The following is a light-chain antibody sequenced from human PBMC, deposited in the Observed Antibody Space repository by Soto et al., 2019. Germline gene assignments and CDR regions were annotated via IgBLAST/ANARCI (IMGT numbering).Light chain of an antibody. V-gene: IGKV4-1*01. CDR1: QRVLQGSNNKSL. Sequence: DIVMTQSPDPLAVSWAERATIPAKSGQRVLQGSNNKSLLAWYQQKPGQPPKLLIYWTSTRESGVPDRFSGSGSGTDFTLTISSLQAEDVAVYYCQQYYTTPYTFGQGTKLEIK. J-gene: IGKJ2*01. CDR3: QQYYTTPYT. CDR2: WTS.